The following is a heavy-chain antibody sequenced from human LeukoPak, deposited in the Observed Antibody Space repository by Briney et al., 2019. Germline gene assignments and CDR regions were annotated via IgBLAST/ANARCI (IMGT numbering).Heavy chain of an antibody. CDR2: IYYTGST. Sequence: SETLSLTCTVSGGAISSYYWTWFRQPPGKGLEWIGYIYYTGSTNYNPSLDSRVTTSVDMSKNQVSLNLKYVTAADTAVYYCARGYFDWFLDNWGRGTLVTVSS. CDR3: ARGYFDWFLDN. CDR1: GGAISSYY. D-gene: IGHD3-9*01. J-gene: IGHJ4*02. V-gene: IGHV4-59*01.